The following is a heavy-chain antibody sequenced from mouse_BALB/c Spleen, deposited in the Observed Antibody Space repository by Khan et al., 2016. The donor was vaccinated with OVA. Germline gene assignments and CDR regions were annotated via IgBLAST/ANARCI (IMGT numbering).Heavy chain of an antibody. D-gene: IGHD4-1*01. CDR2: ISNTGST. Sequence: VQLQESGPGLVKPSQSLSLTCTVTGYSITRDYAWNWIRQFPGNKLEWMGYISNTGSTDYNPSLKSRISITRDTYKNQFFLQLNSVTTEDTATYYCASELGRYDAMDYWGQGTSVTVSS. CDR1: GYSITRDYA. J-gene: IGHJ4*01. V-gene: IGHV3-2*02. CDR3: ASELGRYDAMDY.